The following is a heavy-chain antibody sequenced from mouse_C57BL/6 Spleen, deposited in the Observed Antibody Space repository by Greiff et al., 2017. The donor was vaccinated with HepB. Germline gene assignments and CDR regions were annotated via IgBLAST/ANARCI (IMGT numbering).Heavy chain of an antibody. CDR2: INYDGSST. V-gene: IGHV5-16*01. D-gene: IGHD1-1*01. CDR3: ARENTTVVGGWYFDV. Sequence: EVQLVESEGGLVQPGSSMKLSCTASGFTFSDYYMAWVRQVPEKGLEWVANINYDGSSTYYLDSLKSRFIISRDNAKNILYLQMSSLKSEDTATYYCARENTTVVGGWYFDVWGTGTTVTVSS. CDR1: GFTFSDYY. J-gene: IGHJ1*03.